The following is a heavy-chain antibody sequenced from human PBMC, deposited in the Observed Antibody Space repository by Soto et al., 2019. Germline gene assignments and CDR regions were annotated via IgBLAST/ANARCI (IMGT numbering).Heavy chain of an antibody. CDR1: GFIFSSYA. V-gene: IGHV3-30-3*01. J-gene: IGHJ4*02. CDR3: AAFSLAFDY. Sequence: QVQLVESGGGVVQPGRSLRLTCAGSGFIFSSYAMHWVRQAPGKGLECLALISYGGTTKYYADSVKGRFTISRDNSNSTLFLQLNSLRTDDTAVYYCAAFSLAFDYWGQGTLVIVSS. CDR2: ISYGGTTK.